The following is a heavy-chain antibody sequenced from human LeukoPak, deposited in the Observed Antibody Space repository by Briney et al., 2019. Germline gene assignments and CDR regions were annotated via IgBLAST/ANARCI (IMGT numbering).Heavy chain of an antibody. CDR2: IYGGGST. CDR1: GFTVSSNY. V-gene: IGHV3-53*01. J-gene: IGHJ4*02. Sequence: GGSLRLSCAASGFTVSSNYMSWVRQAPGKGLEWVSVIYGGGSTYYADSVKGRFTISRDTSKNTLNLQMNSLRAEDTAVYYCASWPGGWYGEDSWGQGTLVTVSS. D-gene: IGHD6-19*01. CDR3: ASWPGGWYGEDS.